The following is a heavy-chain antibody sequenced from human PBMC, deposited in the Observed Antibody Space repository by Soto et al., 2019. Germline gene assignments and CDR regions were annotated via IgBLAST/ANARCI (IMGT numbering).Heavy chain of an antibody. Sequence: ASVKVSCKASGYTFTSYGISWVRQAPGQGLEWMGWISAYNGNTNYAQKLQGRVTMTTDTSTSTAYMELRSLRSDDTAVYYCAREALSYYGARDQTRQYFQHWGQGTLVTVSS. D-gene: IGHD4-17*01. CDR1: GYTFTSYG. J-gene: IGHJ1*01. CDR2: ISAYNGNT. CDR3: AREALSYYGARDQTRQYFQH. V-gene: IGHV1-18*04.